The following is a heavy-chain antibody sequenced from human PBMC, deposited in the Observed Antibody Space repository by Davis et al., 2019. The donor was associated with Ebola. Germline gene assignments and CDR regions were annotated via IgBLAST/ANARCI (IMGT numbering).Heavy chain of an antibody. CDR1: GFTFSSYP. D-gene: IGHD6-19*01. J-gene: IGHJ5*02. V-gene: IGHV3-23*01. CDR2: ISGSGGST. Sequence: GESLKISCAASGFTFSSYPMSWVRQAPGKGLEWVSAISGSGGSTYYADSVKGRFTISRDNSKNTLYLQMNSLRAEDTAVYYCSGLGASSGWYLPWGQGTLVTVSS. CDR3: SGLGASSGWYLP.